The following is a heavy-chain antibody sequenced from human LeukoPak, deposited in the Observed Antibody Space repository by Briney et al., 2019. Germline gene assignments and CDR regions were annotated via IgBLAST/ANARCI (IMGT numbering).Heavy chain of an antibody. D-gene: IGHD6-19*01. J-gene: IGHJ4*02. CDR1: GGTFSSYA. CDR3: ARDQGGGVSHYSSGCDY. V-gene: IGHV1-69*05. Sequence: GASVKVSCKASGGTFSSYAISWVRQAPGQGLEWMGGIIPIFGTANYAQKFQGRVTITRDTSASTAYMELSSLRSEDTAVYYCARDQGGGVSHYSSGCDYWGQGTLVTVSS. CDR2: IIPIFGTA.